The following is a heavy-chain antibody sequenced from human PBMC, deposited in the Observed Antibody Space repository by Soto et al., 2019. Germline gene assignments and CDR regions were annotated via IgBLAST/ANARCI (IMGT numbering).Heavy chain of an antibody. Sequence: EVQLLEFGGGLVRPGVSLRLSCAASGVICSSYAMHWVRQAPGKGLELVSGISGQGGDIYYAGSVKGRFTISRDTATSTLYLQMDSLRADDTAVYYCAREDGGGPFDFWGQGTLVTVSS. J-gene: IGHJ4*02. D-gene: IGHD2-15*01. CDR3: AREDGGGPFDF. CDR2: ISGQGGDI. V-gene: IGHV3-23*01. CDR1: GVICSSYA.